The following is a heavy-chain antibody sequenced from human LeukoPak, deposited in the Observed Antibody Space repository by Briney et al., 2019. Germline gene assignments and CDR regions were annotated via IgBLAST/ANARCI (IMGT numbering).Heavy chain of an antibody. V-gene: IGHV5-51*01. CDR3: ARQRPGSRCTNGVCYFDY. D-gene: IGHD2-8*01. CDR1: GYSFTSYW. Sequence: GESLKISCKGSGYSFTSYWIGWVRQMPGKGLEWMGIIYPGDSDTRYSPSFQGQVTISADKSISTAYLQWSSLKASDTAMYYCARQRPGSRCTNGVCYFDYWGQGTLVTVSS. J-gene: IGHJ4*02. CDR2: IYPGDSDT.